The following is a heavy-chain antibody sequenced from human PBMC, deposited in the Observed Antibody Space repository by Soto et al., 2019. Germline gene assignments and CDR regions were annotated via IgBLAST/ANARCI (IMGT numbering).Heavy chain of an antibody. CDR3: AKVTTYYYYLDV. Sequence: GGSLSLSCAASGFTFSSYAMTWVRRAPGKGLEWVSGISGSDGTTHYADSVKGRFTISRDNSKNTLYLQMNSLRAEDTAVYYCAKVTTYYYYLDVWGKGTTVTVSS. CDR1: GFTFSSYA. CDR2: ISGSDGTT. D-gene: IGHD4-17*01. V-gene: IGHV3-23*01. J-gene: IGHJ6*03.